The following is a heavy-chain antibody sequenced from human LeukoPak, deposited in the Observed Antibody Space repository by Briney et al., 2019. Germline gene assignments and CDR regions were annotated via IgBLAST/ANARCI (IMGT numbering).Heavy chain of an antibody. CDR2: INPSGGST. D-gene: IGHD4-17*01. Sequence: ASVKVSCKASGYTFTSYYMHWVRQAPGQGLEWMGIINPSGGSTSYAQKFQGRVTMTRDMSTSTVYMELSSLRSEDTAVYYCAREPRYGDYYYYYYMDVWGKGTTVTVSS. CDR3: AREPRYGDYYYYYYMDV. CDR1: GYTFTSYY. J-gene: IGHJ6*03. V-gene: IGHV1-46*01.